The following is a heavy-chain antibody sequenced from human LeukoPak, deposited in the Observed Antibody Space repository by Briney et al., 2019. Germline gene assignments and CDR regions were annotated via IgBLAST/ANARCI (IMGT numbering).Heavy chain of an antibody. CDR3: ARRGYSYGYYWFGP. J-gene: IGHJ5*02. Sequence: GASVKVSCKASGYTFTSYAMNWVRQAPGQGLEWMGWINTNTGNPTYAQGFTGRFVFSLDTSVSTAYLKISSLKAEDTAVYYCARRGYSYGYYWFGPWGQGTLVTVSS. CDR2: INTNTGNP. D-gene: IGHD5-18*01. V-gene: IGHV7-4-1*02. CDR1: GYTFTSYA.